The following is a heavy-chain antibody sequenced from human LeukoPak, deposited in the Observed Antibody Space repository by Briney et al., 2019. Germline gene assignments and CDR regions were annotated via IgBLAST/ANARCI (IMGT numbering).Heavy chain of an antibody. V-gene: IGHV4-61*01. CDR2: IYSSGST. CDR1: GGSVSSGSYY. Sequence: SETLSLTCTVSGGSVSSGSYYWSWIRQPPGKGLEWIGYIYSSGSTNYKPSLKSRVTISKDTSKNQFSLKLSSVTAADTAVYYCAVSSGWYRGGLDYWGQGTLVTVSS. CDR3: AVSSGWYRGGLDY. D-gene: IGHD6-19*01. J-gene: IGHJ4*02.